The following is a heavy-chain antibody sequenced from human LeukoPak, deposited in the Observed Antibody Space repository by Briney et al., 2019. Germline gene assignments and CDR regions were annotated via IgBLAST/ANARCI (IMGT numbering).Heavy chain of an antibody. V-gene: IGHV4-34*01. CDR3: ARSPAWREAAMWPRFQYYYYGMDV. Sequence: SETLSLTCAVYGGSFSGYYWSWTRQPPGKGLEWIGEINHSGSTNYNPSLKSRVTISVDTSKNQFSLKLSSVTAADTAVYYCARSPAWREAAMWPRFQYYYYGMDVWGQGTTVTVS. J-gene: IGHJ6*02. CDR1: GGSFSGYY. CDR2: INHSGST. D-gene: IGHD2-2*01.